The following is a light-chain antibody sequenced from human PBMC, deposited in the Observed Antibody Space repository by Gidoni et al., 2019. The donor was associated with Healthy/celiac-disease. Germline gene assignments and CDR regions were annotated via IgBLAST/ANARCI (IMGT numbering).Light chain of an antibody. Sequence: LTQPPSVSGAPGQRVTISCTGSSTNIGAGYDVHWYQQLPGTAPKLLIYGNSNRPSGVPDRFSGSKSGTSASLAITGLQAEDEADYYCQSYDSSLSGYVFGTGTKVTVL. J-gene: IGLJ1*01. CDR1: STNIGAGYD. CDR2: GNS. V-gene: IGLV1-40*01. CDR3: QSYDSSLSGYV.